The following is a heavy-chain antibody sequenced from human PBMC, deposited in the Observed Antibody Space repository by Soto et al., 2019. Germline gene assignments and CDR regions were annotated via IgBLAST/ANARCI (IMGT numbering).Heavy chain of an antibody. D-gene: IGHD3-3*01. CDR1: GYTFTSYA. Sequence: ASVKVSCKASGYTFTSYAMHWVRQAPGQRLEWMGWINAGNGNTKYSQKFQGRVTITRDTSASTAYMELSSLRSEDTAVYYCAREVGLVIKPLGYWGQGTLVTVSS. CDR3: AREVGLVIKPLGY. V-gene: IGHV1-3*01. CDR2: INAGNGNT. J-gene: IGHJ4*02.